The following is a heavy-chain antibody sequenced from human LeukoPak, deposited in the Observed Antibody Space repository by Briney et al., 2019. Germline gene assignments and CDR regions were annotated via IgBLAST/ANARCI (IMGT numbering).Heavy chain of an antibody. CDR3: ARDGTVTTLPWFDP. J-gene: IGHJ5*02. D-gene: IGHD4-17*01. CDR2: MNPNSGNT. V-gene: IGHV1-8*01. CDR1: GYTFTSYD. Sequence: ASVKVSCKASGYTFTSYDINWVRQATGQGLEWMGWMNPNSGNTGYAQKFQGRVTMTRNTSISTAYMELSRLRSDDTAVYYCARDGTVTTLPWFDPWGQGTLVTVSS.